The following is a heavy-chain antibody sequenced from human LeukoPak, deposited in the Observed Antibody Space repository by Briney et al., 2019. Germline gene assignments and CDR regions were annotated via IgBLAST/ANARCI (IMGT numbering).Heavy chain of an antibody. V-gene: IGHV3-30*18. J-gene: IGHJ6*02. CDR1: GFTFSSYG. Sequence: PGGSLRLSCAASGFTFSSYGMHWVRQAPGKGLEWVAVISYDGSNKYYADSVKGRFTISRDNSKNTLYLQMNSLRAEDTAVYYCAKDAYCSSTSCSIWGGYYYYGMDVWGQGTTVTVSS. D-gene: IGHD2-2*01. CDR2: ISYDGSNK. CDR3: AKDAYCSSTSCSIWGGYYYYGMDV.